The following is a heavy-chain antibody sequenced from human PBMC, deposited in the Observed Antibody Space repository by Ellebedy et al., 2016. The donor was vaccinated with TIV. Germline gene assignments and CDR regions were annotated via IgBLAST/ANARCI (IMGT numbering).Heavy chain of an antibody. D-gene: IGHD6-19*01. CDR1: GFTFNSHW. CDR2: IKGDGSAK. Sequence: GESLKISCVASGFTFNSHWMSWVRQAPGKGLEWVAHIKGDGSAKFYADSLRGRITISRDNAKNSLYLQMNSLRADDTAVYYCARALAVTGTGGFYWGQGTLVTVSS. J-gene: IGHJ4*02. V-gene: IGHV3-7*01. CDR3: ARALAVTGTGGFY.